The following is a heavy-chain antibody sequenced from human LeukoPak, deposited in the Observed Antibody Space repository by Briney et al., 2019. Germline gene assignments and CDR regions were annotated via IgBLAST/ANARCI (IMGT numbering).Heavy chain of an antibody. CDR2: IRSKPTNYAP. CDR1: GFTFSGSA. CDR3: TRLAYSSAWYGLDI. Sequence: GGSLTLSCAASGFTFSGSAVHWVRQASGEWLGWVGCIRSKPTNYAPEYAASVTVTSTISTDDSKNTAYLEINSLTTEDTAVYYCTRLAYSSAWYGLDIWGRGTMVTVSS. J-gene: IGHJ3*02. D-gene: IGHD6-13*01. V-gene: IGHV3-73*01.